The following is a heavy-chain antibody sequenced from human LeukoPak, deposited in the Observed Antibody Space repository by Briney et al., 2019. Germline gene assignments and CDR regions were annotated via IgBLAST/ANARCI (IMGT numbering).Heavy chain of an antibody. D-gene: IGHD5-18*01. CDR1: GFTFDDYA. V-gene: IGHV3-21*01. Sequence: PGGSLRLSCAASGFTFDDYAMHWVRQAPGKGLEWVSSISSSSSYIYYADSVKGRFTISRDNAKNSLYLQMNSLRAEDTAVYYCARDLFRDTAMDTTVNWFDPWGQGTLVTVSS. CDR3: ARDLFRDTAMDTTVNWFDP. CDR2: ISSSSSYI. J-gene: IGHJ5*02.